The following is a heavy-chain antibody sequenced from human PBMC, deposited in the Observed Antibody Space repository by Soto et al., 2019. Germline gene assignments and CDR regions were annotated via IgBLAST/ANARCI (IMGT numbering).Heavy chain of an antibody. V-gene: IGHV4-31*03. CDR3: ARVGVLYSGYETNWFDP. CDR1: GGSISSAGYY. Sequence: SETLSLTCTVSGGSISSAGYYWSWIRQHPGKGLEWIGYIYYSGSTYYNPSLKSRVTISVDTSKNQFSLKLSSVTAADTAVYYCARVGVLYSGYETNWFDPWGQGTLVTV. D-gene: IGHD5-12*01. CDR2: IYYSGST. J-gene: IGHJ5*02.